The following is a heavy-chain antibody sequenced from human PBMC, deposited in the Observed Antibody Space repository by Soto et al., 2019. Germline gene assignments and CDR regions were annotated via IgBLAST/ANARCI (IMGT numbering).Heavy chain of an antibody. V-gene: IGHV3-7*01. Sequence: GGSLRLSCVASGFSFSSHWMSWVRQDPGKGPEWVASIKEDGSEKYYVDSVKGRFTISRDNVKNSVYLEMNSLRAEDTAVYYCVRVRTLGGLRGLDYWGQGTLVTVSS. J-gene: IGHJ4*02. CDR3: VRVRTLGGLRGLDY. D-gene: IGHD2-21*02. CDR1: GFSFSSHW. CDR2: IKEDGSEK.